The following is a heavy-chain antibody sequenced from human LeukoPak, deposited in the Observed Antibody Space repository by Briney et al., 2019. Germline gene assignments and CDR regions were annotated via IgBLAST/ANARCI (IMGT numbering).Heavy chain of an antibody. D-gene: IGHD6-13*01. CDR2: IYPDDSDT. Sequence: GESLKISCKHSEYSFPNYCIGWVRQMPGKGLGWMGIIYPDDSDTRYSPSFQGQVTVSADRSISTAYLQGSSLQASDTAMYYCAIGRGGQQLGDYWGQGTLVTVSS. CDR1: EYSFPNYC. J-gene: IGHJ4*02. V-gene: IGHV5-51*01. CDR3: AIGRGGQQLGDY.